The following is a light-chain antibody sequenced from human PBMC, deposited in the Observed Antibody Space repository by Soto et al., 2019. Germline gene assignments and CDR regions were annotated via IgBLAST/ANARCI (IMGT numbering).Light chain of an antibody. Sequence: QSVLTQSPSASASLGASVTVTCTLSSGHSSNAVAWHQQQPEKGPRYLMRRNSDGSHSKGDGIPDRFTGSSSGADRYLTISSLQSEDEADYYCQTWSTGIVVFGGGTQLTVL. CDR2: RNSDGSH. J-gene: IGLJ3*02. V-gene: IGLV4-69*01. CDR3: QTWSTGIVV. CDR1: SGHSSNA.